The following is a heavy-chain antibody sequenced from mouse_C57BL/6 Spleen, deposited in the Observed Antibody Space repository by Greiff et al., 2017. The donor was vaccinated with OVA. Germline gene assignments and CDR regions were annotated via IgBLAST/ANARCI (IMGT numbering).Heavy chain of an antibody. D-gene: IGHD1-1*01. V-gene: IGHV5-17*01. CDR2: ISSGSSTI. CDR1: GFTFSDYG. CDR3: ADGSSSWYFDV. J-gene: IGHJ1*03. Sequence: DVHLVESGGGLVKPGGSLKLSCAASGFTFSDYGMHWVRQAPEKGLEWVAYISSGSSTIYYADTVKGRFTISRDNAKNTLFLQMTSLRSEDTAMYYCADGSSSWYFDVWGTGTTVTVSS.